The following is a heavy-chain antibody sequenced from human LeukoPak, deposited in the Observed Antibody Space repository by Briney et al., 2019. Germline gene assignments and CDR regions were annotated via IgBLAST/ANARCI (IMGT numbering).Heavy chain of an antibody. D-gene: IGHD1-26*01. J-gene: IGHJ4*02. CDR2: IWYDGSNK. CDR3: ARDFAGGSLMGLFDY. V-gene: IGHV3-33*01. CDR1: GFTFSSYG. Sequence: GALRLSCAASGFTFSSYGMHWVRPAPGKGLEWVAVIWYDGSNKYYADSVKGRFTISRDNSKNTLYLQMNSLRAEDTAVYYCARDFAGGSLMGLFDYWGQGTLVTVSS.